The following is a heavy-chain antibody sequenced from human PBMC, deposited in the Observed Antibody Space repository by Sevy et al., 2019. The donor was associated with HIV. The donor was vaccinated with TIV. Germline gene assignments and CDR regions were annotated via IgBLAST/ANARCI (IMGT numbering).Heavy chain of an antibody. CDR1: GFAFSSSW. J-gene: IGHJ6*02. CDR3: ARLCTGFIYYYYYGMDV. CDR2: IKQDGSEK. Sequence: GGSLRLSCAASGFAFSSSWMTWVRQAPGKGLEWVANIKQDGSEKYYVDFLKGRFPISRDNAKNSLYLHMNSLRAEDTAVYYCARLCTGFIYYYYYGMDVWGQGTTVTVSS. V-gene: IGHV3-7*01. D-gene: IGHD2-2*01.